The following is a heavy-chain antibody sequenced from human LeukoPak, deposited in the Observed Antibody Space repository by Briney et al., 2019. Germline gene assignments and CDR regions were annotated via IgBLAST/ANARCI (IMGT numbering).Heavy chain of an antibody. V-gene: IGHV3-33*01. J-gene: IGHJ3*02. CDR1: GFTFSSYG. Sequence: GGSLRLSCAASGFTFSSYGMHWVRQAPGKGLEWVAVIWYDGSNKYYADSVKGRFTISRDNSNNTPYLQMNSLRAEDTAVYYCARGVNYDRGAFDIWGQGTMVTVSS. CDR3: ARGVNYDRGAFDI. D-gene: IGHD3-22*01. CDR2: IWYDGSNK.